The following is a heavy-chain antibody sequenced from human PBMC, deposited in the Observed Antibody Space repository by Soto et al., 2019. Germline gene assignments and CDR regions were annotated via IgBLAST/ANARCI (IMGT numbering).Heavy chain of an antibody. V-gene: IGHV3-33*01. CDR1: GFTFSSYG. Sequence: GGSLRLSCAASGFTFSSYGMHWVRQAPGKGLEWVAVIWYDGSNKYYADSVKGRFTISRDNSKNTLYLQMNSLRAEDTAVYYCARDLPIDDDAFDIWGQGTMVTVSS. CDR3: ARDLPIDDDAFDI. CDR2: IWYDGSNK. J-gene: IGHJ3*02. D-gene: IGHD3-22*01.